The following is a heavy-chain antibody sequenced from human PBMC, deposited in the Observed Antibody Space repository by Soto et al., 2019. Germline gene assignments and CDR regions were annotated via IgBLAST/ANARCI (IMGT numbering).Heavy chain of an antibody. J-gene: IGHJ5*02. CDR3: ARDPRDIVVVVAAFGWFDP. CDR2: ISSSSSYI. CDR1: GFTFSSYS. V-gene: IGHV3-21*01. Sequence: EVQLVESGGGLVKPGGYLRLSCAASGFTFSSYSMNWVRQAPGKGLEWVSSISSSSSYIYYADSVKGRFTISRDNAKNSLYLQMNSLRAEDTAVYYCARDPRDIVVVVAAFGWFDPWGQGTLVTVSS. D-gene: IGHD2-15*01.